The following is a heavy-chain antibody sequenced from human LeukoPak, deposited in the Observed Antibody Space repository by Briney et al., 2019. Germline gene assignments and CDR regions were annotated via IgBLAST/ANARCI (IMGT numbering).Heavy chain of an antibody. J-gene: IGHJ3*02. V-gene: IGHV3-23*01. CDR2: ISGNGGST. D-gene: IGHD6-6*01. CDR3: AKNRWAARIIIDAFDI. CDR1: GFTFSSYA. Sequence: GGSLRLSCAASGFTFSSYAMSWVRQAPGKGLEWVSSISGNGGSTYYAVSVQGRFTISRDHSKNPLYLQMNSLKVEDTAVYYCAKNRWAARIIIDAFDIWGQGTMVTVSS.